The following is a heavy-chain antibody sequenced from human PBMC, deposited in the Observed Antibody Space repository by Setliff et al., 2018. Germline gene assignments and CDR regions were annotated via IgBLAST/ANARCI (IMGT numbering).Heavy chain of an antibody. J-gene: IGHJ3*02. CDR2: IYHTGST. V-gene: IGHV4-38-2*01. CDR3: ARVATYAFDI. D-gene: IGHD5-12*01. CDR1: GYSISSDSY. Sequence: PSETLSLTCAVSGYSISSDSYWGWIRQPPGKGLEWIASIYHTGSTYYNPSLKSRVTISVDTSKNQFSLKLSSVTAADTAVYYCARVATYAFDIWGQGTMVTVSS.